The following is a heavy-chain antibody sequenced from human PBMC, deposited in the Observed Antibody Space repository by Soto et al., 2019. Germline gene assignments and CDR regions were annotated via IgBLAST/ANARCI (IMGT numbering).Heavy chain of an antibody. J-gene: IGHJ4*02. V-gene: IGHV3-30*18. CDR3: AKGRAPHTCPFD. Sequence: VQLVESGGGVVQPGRSLRLSCAASGFTFSSYGMHWVRQAPGKGLEWVAVISYDGSNKYYADSVKGRFTISRDNSKNTLYLQMNSLRAEDTAVYYCAKGRAPHTCPFDWGQGTLVTVSS. D-gene: IGHD2-2*02. CDR2: ISYDGSNK. CDR1: GFTFSSYG.